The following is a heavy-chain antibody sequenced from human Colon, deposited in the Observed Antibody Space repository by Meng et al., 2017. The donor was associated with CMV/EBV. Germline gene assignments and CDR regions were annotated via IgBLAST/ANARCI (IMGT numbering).Heavy chain of an antibody. CDR2: TSFDGSNK. Sequence: GGSLRLSCGASGFTFSDFAMHWVRQAPGKGLEWVATTSFDGSNKFYTESVKGRFTISRDNSKNAVYLQINSLRADDTAVYHCAGGHFDYWGQGTLVTVSS. CDR3: AGGHFDY. V-gene: IGHV3-30*14. CDR1: GFTFSDFA. J-gene: IGHJ4*02.